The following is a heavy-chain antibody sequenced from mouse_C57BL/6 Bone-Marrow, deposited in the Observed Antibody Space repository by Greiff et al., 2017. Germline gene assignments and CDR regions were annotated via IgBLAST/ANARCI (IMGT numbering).Heavy chain of an antibody. V-gene: IGHV1-55*01. CDR2: IYPGSGST. CDR3: ATIYYEYDYWYFDV. D-gene: IGHD2-4*01. Sequence: QVQLQQPGAELVKPGASVKMSCKASGYTFTSYWITWVKQRPGQGLEWIGDIYPGSGSTNYTEKFKSKATLTVDTSSSTAYMQLSSLTSEDSAVYYCATIYYEYDYWYFDVWGTGTTVTVSS. CDR1: GYTFTSYW. J-gene: IGHJ1*03.